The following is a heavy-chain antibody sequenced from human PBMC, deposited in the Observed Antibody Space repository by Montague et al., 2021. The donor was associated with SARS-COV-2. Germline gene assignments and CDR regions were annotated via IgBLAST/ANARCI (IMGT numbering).Heavy chain of an antibody. CDR3: ARGGGYSYGGIDY. V-gene: IGHV4-34*01. CDR2: INHSGST. Sequence: ETLSLTCTVYGGSFSGYYWSWIRQPPGKGLEWIGEINHSGSTNYNPSLKSRVTISVDTSKNQFSLKLSSVTAADTAVYYCARGGGYSYGGIDYWGQGTLVTVSS. CDR1: GGSFSGYY. D-gene: IGHD5-18*01. J-gene: IGHJ4*02.